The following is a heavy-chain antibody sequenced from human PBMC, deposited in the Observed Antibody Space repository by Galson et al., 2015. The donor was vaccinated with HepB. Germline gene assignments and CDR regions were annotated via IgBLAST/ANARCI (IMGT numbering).Heavy chain of an antibody. V-gene: IGHV3-66*01. CDR2: TYSGGKT. CDR1: GFTVSTNY. J-gene: IGHJ1*01. D-gene: IGHD6-19*01. Sequence: YLRLSCAASGFTVSTNYMSWVRQAPGKGLEWVSVTYSGGKTYYADSVKGRFTISRDSAKDTLVLQLNRLRVDDTAVYYCAREGRSSSIEHWGQGTLVTVSP. CDR3: AREGRSSSIEH.